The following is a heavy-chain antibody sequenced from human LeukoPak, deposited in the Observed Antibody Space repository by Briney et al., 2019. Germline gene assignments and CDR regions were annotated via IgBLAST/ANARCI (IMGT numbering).Heavy chain of an antibody. CDR3: AKVAKYYYGSETYYFFEH. V-gene: IGHV3-7*01. J-gene: IGHJ4*02. CDR1: GFTFTTYW. CDR2: INQDGTEK. Sequence: PGGSLRLSCAASGFTFTTYWMNWVREAPGKELEWVANINQDGTEKYYVDSVKGRFTISRDNAKNSLYLQMNSLRVEDTAVYYCAKVAKYYYGSETYYFFEHWGQGTPVTASS. D-gene: IGHD3-10*01.